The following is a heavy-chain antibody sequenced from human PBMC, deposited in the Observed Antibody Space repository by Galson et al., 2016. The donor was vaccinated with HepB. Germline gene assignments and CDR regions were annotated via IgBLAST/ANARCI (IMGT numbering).Heavy chain of an antibody. V-gene: IGHV3-23*01. Sequence: SLRLSCAASGFTFSMYGMSWVRQAPGKGLEWVSSISGSRGNTYYADFVKGRFTISRDNSKNTVHLQMSSLRVDDTAVYYCAKVGWREYDGYWGQGTLVTVAS. CDR3: AKVGWREYDGY. D-gene: IGHD3-10*01. J-gene: IGHJ4*02. CDR2: ISGSRGNT. CDR1: GFTFSMYG.